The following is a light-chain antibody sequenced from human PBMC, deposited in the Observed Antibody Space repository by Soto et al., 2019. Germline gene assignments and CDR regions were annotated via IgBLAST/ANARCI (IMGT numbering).Light chain of an antibody. CDR3: RSYTSTDSPVV. Sequence: QSALTQPASVSGSPGQSITISCSGTSSDVGAYNYVSWYQQYPDNAPKLIIYDVAYRPSGVSHRFSGSKSGNTASLTISGLRAEDEADYYCRSYTSTDSPVVFGGGTKLTVL. V-gene: IGLV2-14*03. CDR2: DVA. CDR1: SSDVGAYNY. J-gene: IGLJ2*01.